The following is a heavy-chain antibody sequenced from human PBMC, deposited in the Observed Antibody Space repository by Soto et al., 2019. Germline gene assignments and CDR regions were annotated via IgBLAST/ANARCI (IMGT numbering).Heavy chain of an antibody. D-gene: IGHD3-9*01. CDR1: GFSFSISP. Sequence: ESGGGVVQPGRSLRLSCAASGFSFSISPMHWVRQAPGKGPEWVALISYDGTNKFYADSVKGRFTISRDNSKSTLYLQVDSLRPEDAAVYYCARDPKTSGGQHWSFISFDSWGQGTLVTVSS. V-gene: IGHV3-30-3*01. CDR3: ARDPKTSGGQHWSFISFDS. J-gene: IGHJ5*01. CDR2: ISYDGTNK.